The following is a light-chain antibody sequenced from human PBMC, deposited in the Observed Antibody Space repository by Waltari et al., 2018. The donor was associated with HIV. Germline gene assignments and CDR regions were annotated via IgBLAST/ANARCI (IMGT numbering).Light chain of an antibody. Sequence: QSALTQPASVSGSPGQSIPISCPGTSHDIGSSNFVSWHQQHPGEAPNLIIHDVSDRPSGISNRFSGSKSGNTASLTISGLQTEDEADYYCSSYTSSITYVFGSGTRVTVL. V-gene: IGLV2-14*03. CDR3: SSYTSSITYV. J-gene: IGLJ1*01. CDR2: DVS. CDR1: SHDIGSSNF.